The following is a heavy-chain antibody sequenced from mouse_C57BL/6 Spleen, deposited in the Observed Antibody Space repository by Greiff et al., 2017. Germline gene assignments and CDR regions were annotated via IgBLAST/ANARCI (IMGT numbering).Heavy chain of an antibody. D-gene: IGHD2-2*01. Sequence: QVQLQQSGAELVRPGASVTLSCKASGYTFTDYEMHWVKQTPVHGLEWIGAIEPETGGTAYNQTFQGKAILTADKASSTAYMELRCLTSEDSAVYYCTREGSTMVTTLLDYWGQGTTLTVSS. V-gene: IGHV1-15*01. CDR1: GYTFTDYE. CDR3: TREGSTMVTTLLDY. CDR2: IEPETGGT. J-gene: IGHJ2*01.